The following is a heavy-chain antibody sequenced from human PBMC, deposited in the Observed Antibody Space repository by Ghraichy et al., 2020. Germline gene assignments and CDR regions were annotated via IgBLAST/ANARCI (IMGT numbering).Heavy chain of an antibody. Sequence: GESLNISCAASGFTFSGYGMHWVRQAPGKGLEWVAVISSNGNNKYYTDSVKGRFTISRDNSKNTLFLQLNSLRAEDTAVYYCAKDYAGKEGYSPYYGDYWGQGTLVTASS. V-gene: IGHV3-30*18. D-gene: IGHD5-24*01. CDR2: ISSNGNNK. J-gene: IGHJ4*02. CDR1: GFTFSGYG. CDR3: AKDYAGKEGYSPYYGDY.